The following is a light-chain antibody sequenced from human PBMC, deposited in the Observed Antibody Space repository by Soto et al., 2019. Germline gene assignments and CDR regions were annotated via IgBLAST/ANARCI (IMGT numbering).Light chain of an antibody. Sequence: QSALTQPASVSGSPGQSITISCTGSDTDVGTYNYVSWYQHHPGKPPKLIIYEVSDRPSGVSTRFSGSKSGNTASLTSSGLQAEDEAHYYCCSFTSSRTLVFGGGTKLTVL. V-gene: IGLV2-14*01. CDR2: EVS. CDR3: CSFTSSRTLV. CDR1: DTDVGTYNY. J-gene: IGLJ2*01.